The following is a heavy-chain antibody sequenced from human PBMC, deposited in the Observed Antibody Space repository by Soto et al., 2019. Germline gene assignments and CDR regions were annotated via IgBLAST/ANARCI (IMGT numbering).Heavy chain of an antibody. CDR3: AAFSTVTYDAFDI. CDR1: GYTFTGYY. V-gene: IGHV1-2*02. Sequence: ASVKVSCKASGYTFTGYYMHWVRQAPGQGLEWIGWINPNSGGTNYAQKFQERVTMTRDMSTSTAYMELSSLRSEDTAVYYCAAFSTVTYDAFDIWGQGTMVTVSS. CDR2: INPNSGGT. D-gene: IGHD4-17*01. J-gene: IGHJ3*02.